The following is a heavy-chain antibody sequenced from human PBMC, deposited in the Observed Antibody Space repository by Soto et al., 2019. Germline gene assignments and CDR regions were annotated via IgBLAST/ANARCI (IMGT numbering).Heavy chain of an antibody. V-gene: IGHV2-5*02. CDR3: VRNWRYYGGDYYYGMDA. CDR2: IYWDDDE. D-gene: IGHD3-10*01. J-gene: IGHJ6*02. Sequence: ITLKESGPTLVKPTQTLTLTCTFSGFSLNTGGVGVGSVRQPRGKAMEWLALIYWDDDERYRPSLRSRLNITKDTINNQVVLTMTNMDPEDTATYYCVRNWRYYGGDYYYGMDAWGQGTTVTVSS. CDR1: GFSLNTGGVG.